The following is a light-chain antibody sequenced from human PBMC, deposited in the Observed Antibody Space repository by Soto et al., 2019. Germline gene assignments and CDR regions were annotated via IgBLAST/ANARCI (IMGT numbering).Light chain of an antibody. CDR3: HYYGASPQT. CDR1: QSISSDY. J-gene: IGKJ1*01. Sequence: VLTQSPGTLSLSPGERATLSCRTSQSISSDYLAWYQQKTGRAPRLLIYGASTRATGIPDRFRGSGSGTDFTLTISRLEPEDSAVYYCHYYGASPQTFGQGTKVEI. V-gene: IGKV3-20*01. CDR2: GAS.